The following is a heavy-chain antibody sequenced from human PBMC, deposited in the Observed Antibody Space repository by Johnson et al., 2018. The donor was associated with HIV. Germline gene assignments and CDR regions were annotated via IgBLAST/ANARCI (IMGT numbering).Heavy chain of an antibody. CDR3: ARDRFGYYDSRGSYAFDI. CDR2: ISYDGSNK. J-gene: IGHJ3*02. Sequence: QVQLVESRGGVVQPGRSLRLSCAASVFTFSSYGMHWVRQAPGKGLEWVAVISYDGSNKYYVDSVKGRFTISRDNAKNSLYLQMNSLRAEDTAVYYCARDRFGYYDSRGSYAFDIWGQGIMVTVSS. CDR1: VFTFSSYG. V-gene: IGHV3-30*03. D-gene: IGHD3-22*01.